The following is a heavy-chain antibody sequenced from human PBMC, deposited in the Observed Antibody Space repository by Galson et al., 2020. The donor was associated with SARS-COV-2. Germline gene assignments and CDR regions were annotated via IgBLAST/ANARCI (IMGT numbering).Heavy chain of an antibody. D-gene: IGHD3-16*01. V-gene: IGHV4-30-4*01. CDR1: GDSISSGDYY. CDR2: MYYIGSP. Sequence: SETLSLTCTVAGDSISSGDYYWSWVRQPPGKGLEWIGYMYYIGSPYYSPSPKSRVTISVDTSKNQFSLQLHSVTAADTPVYYCARDPVGGGAFDVWGQGTMLTVSS. J-gene: IGHJ3*01. CDR3: ARDPVGGGAFDV.